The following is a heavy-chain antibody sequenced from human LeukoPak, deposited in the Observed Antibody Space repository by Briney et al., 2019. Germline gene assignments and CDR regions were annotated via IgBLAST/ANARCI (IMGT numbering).Heavy chain of an antibody. J-gene: IGHJ4*02. CDR3: ARSMEQWLVRGTQTFFDY. CDR1: GGTFSSYA. D-gene: IGHD6-19*01. V-gene: IGHV1-69*01. CDR2: IIPIFGTA. Sequence: SCAASGGTFSSYAISWVRQAPGQGLEWMGGIIPIFGTANYAQKFQGRVTITADESTSTAYMELSSLRSEDTAVYYCARSMEQWLVRGTQTFFDYWGQGTLVTVSS.